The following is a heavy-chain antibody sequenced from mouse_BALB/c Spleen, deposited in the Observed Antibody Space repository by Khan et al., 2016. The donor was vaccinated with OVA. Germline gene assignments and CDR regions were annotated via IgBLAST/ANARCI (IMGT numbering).Heavy chain of an antibody. Sequence: QVQLKESGTELAKPGASVQMSCKASGYTFTTYWMHWVKQRPGQGLEWIGYNNPTSGYTDYNEKFKDRATLPADKSSSTAYLQLSRLTSEDSASYYYTSDRIDYWGQGTTLTVSS. J-gene: IGHJ2*01. V-gene: IGHV1-7*01. CDR3: TSDRIDY. CDR2: NNPTSGYT. CDR1: GYTFTTYW.